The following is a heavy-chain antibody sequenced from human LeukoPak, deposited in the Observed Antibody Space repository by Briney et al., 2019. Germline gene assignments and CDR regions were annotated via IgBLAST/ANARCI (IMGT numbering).Heavy chain of an antibody. CDR3: ARAGLGNWNQYYFDY. D-gene: IGHD1-1*01. CDR2: IYTSGST. CDR1: GGSISSYY. Sequence: SETLSLTCTVSGGSISSYYWSWIRQPAGKGLEWIGRIYTSGSTNYNPSLKSRVTMSVDSSKNQFSLKLSSVTAADTAVYYCARAGLGNWNQYYFDYWGQGTLVTVSS. J-gene: IGHJ4*02. V-gene: IGHV4-4*07.